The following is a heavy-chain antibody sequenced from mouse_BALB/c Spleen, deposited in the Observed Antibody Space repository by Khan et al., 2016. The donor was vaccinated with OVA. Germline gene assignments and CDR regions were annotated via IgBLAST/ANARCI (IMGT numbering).Heavy chain of an antibody. CDR1: GYTFTVYY. V-gene: IGHV1-77*01. CDR2: IPPGSGDI. D-gene: IGHD1-2*01. Sequence: QVQLQQSGAELARPGASVKLSCKASGYTFTVYYLNWMKQRTGQGLEWIGEIPPGSGDIYYNEKFKGKATLTADKSSSTAYMQLSSLTSEASAVYFCARRNYFGYTFAYWGQGTLVTVSA. CDR3: ARRNYFGYTFAY. J-gene: IGHJ3*01.